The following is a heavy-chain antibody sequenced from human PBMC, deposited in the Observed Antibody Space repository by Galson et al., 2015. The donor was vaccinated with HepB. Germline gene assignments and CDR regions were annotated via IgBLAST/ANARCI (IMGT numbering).Heavy chain of an antibody. J-gene: IGHJ4*02. CDR1: GYTFTSRD. V-gene: IGHV1-18*04. Sequence: SVKVSCKASGYTFTSRDISWVRQAPGQGLEWMGWISRYNSNTNYAQKFQGRVTMTTDTSTSTAYMELRSLRSDDTPVYYCARDDRVGAASYFDYWGQGTLVTVSS. CDR2: ISRYNSNT. CDR3: ARDDRVGAASYFDY. D-gene: IGHD3-3*01.